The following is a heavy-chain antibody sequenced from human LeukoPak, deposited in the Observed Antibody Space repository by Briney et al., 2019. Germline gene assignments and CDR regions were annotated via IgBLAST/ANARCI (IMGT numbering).Heavy chain of an antibody. CDR2: ISSSSSYI. D-gene: IGHD3-3*01. J-gene: IGHJ5*02. V-gene: IGHV3-21*01. CDR3: ARGDSEPGTYYDFWSGYPNWFDP. Sequence: GGSLRLSCAASGFTFSGFSMSWVRQSPTKGLEWVSSISSSSSYIYYADSVKGRFTISRDNAKNSLYLQMNSLRAEDTAVYYCARGDSEPGTYYDFWSGYPNWFDPWGQGTLVTVSS. CDR1: GFTFSGFS.